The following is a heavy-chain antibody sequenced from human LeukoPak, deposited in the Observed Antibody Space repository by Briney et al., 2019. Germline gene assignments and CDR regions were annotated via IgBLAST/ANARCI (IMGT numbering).Heavy chain of an antibody. CDR3: ASEPRGRYYYDSSGYAFDI. D-gene: IGHD3-22*01. J-gene: IGHJ3*02. V-gene: IGHV6-1*01. CDR2: TYYRSKWYN. CDR1: GDSVSSNSAA. Sequence: SQTLSLTCAISGDSVSSNSAAWNWIRQSPSRGLEWLGRTYYRSKWYNDYAVSVKSRITINPDTSKNQFSLQLNSVTPEDTAMYYCASEPRGRYYYDSSGYAFDIWGQGTMVTVSS.